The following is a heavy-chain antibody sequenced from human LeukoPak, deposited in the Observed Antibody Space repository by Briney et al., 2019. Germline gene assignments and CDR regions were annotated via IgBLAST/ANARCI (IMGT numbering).Heavy chain of an antibody. D-gene: IGHD3-9*01. J-gene: IGHJ4*02. Sequence: GGSLRLSCAASGFTLSSYWMSWVRQAPGKGLEWVANIKQDGGEKYYVDSVKGRFTISRDNAKNSLYLQMNSLRAEDTAVYYCARFGGTYYDILTGSYYFDYWGQGTLVTVSS. V-gene: IGHV3-7*01. CDR1: GFTLSSYW. CDR3: ARFGGTYYDILTGSYYFDY. CDR2: IKQDGGEK.